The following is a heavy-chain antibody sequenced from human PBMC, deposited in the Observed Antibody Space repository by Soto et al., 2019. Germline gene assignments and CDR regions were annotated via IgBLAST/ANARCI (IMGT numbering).Heavy chain of an antibody. D-gene: IGHD2-2*01. CDR2: INPNSGGT. Sequence: GASVRVSCKASGYTFTGYYMHWVRQAPGQGLEWMGWINPNSGGTNYAQKFQGWVTMTRDTSISTAYMELNSLRAEDTAVYYCAKVSRGIGVVPAALNWGQGTLVTVSS. CDR1: GYTFTGYY. J-gene: IGHJ4*02. V-gene: IGHV1-2*04. CDR3: AKVSRGIGVVPAALN.